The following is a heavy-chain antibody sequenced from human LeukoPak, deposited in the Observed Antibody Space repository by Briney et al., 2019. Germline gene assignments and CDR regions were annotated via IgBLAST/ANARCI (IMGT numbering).Heavy chain of an antibody. CDR2: IRSKANSYAT. Sequence: PGGSLSLSCAASGFTFSGSAMHWVRQASGKGLEWVGRIRSKANSYATAYAASVKGRFTISRDDSKNTAYLQMNSLKTEDTAVYYCTGPGYYDSSGYYPNYYYYYYMDVWGKGTTVTVSS. J-gene: IGHJ6*03. CDR1: GFTFSGSA. CDR3: TGPGYYDSSGYYPNYYYYYYMDV. V-gene: IGHV3-73*01. D-gene: IGHD3-22*01.